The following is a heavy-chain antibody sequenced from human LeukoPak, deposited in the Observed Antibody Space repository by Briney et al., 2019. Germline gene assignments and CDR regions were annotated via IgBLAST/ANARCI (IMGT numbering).Heavy chain of an antibody. CDR1: GGSISSSSYY. Sequence: SETLSLTCTVSGGSISSSSYYWGWIRQPPGKGLEWIGSIYYSGSTYYNPSLKSRVTISVDTSKNQFSLKLSSVTAADTAVYYCARDRRGIVVAVDYWGQGTLVTVSS. D-gene: IGHD3-22*01. V-gene: IGHV4-39*07. J-gene: IGHJ4*02. CDR2: IYYSGST. CDR3: ARDRRGIVVAVDY.